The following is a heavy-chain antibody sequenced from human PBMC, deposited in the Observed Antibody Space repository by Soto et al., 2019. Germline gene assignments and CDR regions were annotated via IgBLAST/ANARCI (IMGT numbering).Heavy chain of an antibody. V-gene: IGHV4-34*01. J-gene: IGHJ6*03. Sequence: QVQLQQWGAGLLKPSETLSLTCAVYGGSFSGYYWSWIRQPPGKGLEWIGEINHSGSTNYNPSLKSRVTISVDTSKNQFSLKLSSVTAADTAVYYCARASLPDIVVVPAAYYYYMDVWGKGTTVTVSS. CDR3: ARASLPDIVVVPAAYYYYMDV. D-gene: IGHD2-2*01. CDR1: GGSFSGYY. CDR2: INHSGST.